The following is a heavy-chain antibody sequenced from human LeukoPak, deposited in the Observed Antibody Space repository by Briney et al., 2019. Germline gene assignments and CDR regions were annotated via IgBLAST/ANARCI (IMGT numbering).Heavy chain of an antibody. CDR3: AGNIAAAGDWYFDL. Sequence: ASVTVSCKASGYTFTSYDINWVRQATGQGLEWMGWMNPNSGNTGYAQKFQGRVTMTRNTSISTAYMELSSLRSEDTAVYYCAGNIAAAGDWYFDLWGRGTLVTVSS. J-gene: IGHJ2*01. V-gene: IGHV1-8*01. D-gene: IGHD6-13*01. CDR1: GYTFTSYD. CDR2: MNPNSGNT.